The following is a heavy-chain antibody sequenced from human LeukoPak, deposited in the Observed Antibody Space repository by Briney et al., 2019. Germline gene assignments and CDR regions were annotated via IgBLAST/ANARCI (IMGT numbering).Heavy chain of an antibody. CDR3: AKDYDYGDYATDY. CDR2: IPYDGSNK. D-gene: IGHD4-17*01. CDR1: GFTFSSYG. J-gene: IGHJ4*02. Sequence: GGSLRLSCAASGFTFSSYGMHWVRQSPGKGLEWVAFIPYDGSNKYYADSVKGRFTISRDNSKNTVYLQMNSLRVGDKAVYYCAKDYDYGDYATDYWGQGTLVTVSS. V-gene: IGHV3-30*02.